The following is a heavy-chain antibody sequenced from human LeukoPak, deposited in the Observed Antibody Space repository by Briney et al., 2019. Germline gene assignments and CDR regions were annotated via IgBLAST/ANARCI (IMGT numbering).Heavy chain of an antibody. J-gene: IGHJ6*03. D-gene: IGHD3-10*01. CDR3: AKGGPVSSKSITLIRGTRKYYYYMDV. CDR2: ISGSGGST. V-gene: IGHV3-23*01. CDR1: GFTFSSYA. Sequence: GGSLRLSCLASGFTFSSYAMSCVRQAGGKGLEWVAAISGSGGSTYYADCVRGRFTIYIDSSKHTLYVQMNSPRAEDTAVYYRAKGGPVSSKSITLIRGTRKYYYYMDVWGNGTTVTISS.